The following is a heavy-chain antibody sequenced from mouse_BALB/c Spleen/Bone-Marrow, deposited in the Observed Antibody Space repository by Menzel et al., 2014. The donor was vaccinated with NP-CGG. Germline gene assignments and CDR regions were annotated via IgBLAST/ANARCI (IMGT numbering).Heavy chain of an antibody. Sequence: EVQRVESGGGLVQPGGSRKLSCAASGFTFSSFGMHWVRQAPEKGLEWVAYISNGSSTIYYADTVKGRFTISRDSPKNTLFLQMTSLRSEDTAMYYCARKGAMITHYYAMDYWGQGTSVTVSS. D-gene: IGHD2-4*01. J-gene: IGHJ4*01. CDR2: ISNGSSTI. V-gene: IGHV5-17*02. CDR1: GFTFSSFG. CDR3: ARKGAMITHYYAMDY.